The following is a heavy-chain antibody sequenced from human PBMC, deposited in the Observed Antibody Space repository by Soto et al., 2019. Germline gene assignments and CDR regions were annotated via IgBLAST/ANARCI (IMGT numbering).Heavy chain of an antibody. CDR2: ISSEKSTT. CDR3: ARTLYSASCVDY. V-gene: IGHV3-74*01. J-gene: IGHJ4*02. D-gene: IGHD6-13*01. Sequence: WDSQAQGKGLVWVARISSEKSTTTYVDSVKGRFTISRDNAKNTLYLQMNSLRAEDTAVYYCARTLYSASCVDYWAQGTLVTVSS.